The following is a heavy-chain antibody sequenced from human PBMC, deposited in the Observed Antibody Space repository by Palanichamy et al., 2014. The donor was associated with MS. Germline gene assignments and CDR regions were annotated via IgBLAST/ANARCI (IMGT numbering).Heavy chain of an antibody. V-gene: IGHV4-31*03. D-gene: IGHD1-26*01. Sequence: QVQLQESGPGLVKPSQTLSLTCTVSGGSISSAFYYWTWIRQHPGKGLEWVGYIYSTGSTYYNPSLKSRVTISLDASRNQFSLKLTSVTAADTAVYYCARDSGNFSPDYWGQGTLATVS. CDR3: ARDSGNFSPDY. CDR2: IYSTGST. J-gene: IGHJ4*02. CDR1: GGSISSAFYY.